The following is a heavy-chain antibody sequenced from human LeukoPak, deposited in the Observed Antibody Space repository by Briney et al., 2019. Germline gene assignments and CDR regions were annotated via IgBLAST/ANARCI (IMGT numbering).Heavy chain of an antibody. Sequence: PGGSLRLSCAASGFTFSDYYMSWIRQAPGKGLEWVSYISPSDSHKCDADSVKGRFTVSRDNAKNSLYLQMNSLRGEDTAVYYCARGHHNLDVWGRGTTVTVSS. V-gene: IGHV3-11*01. CDR3: ARGHHNLDV. CDR2: ISPSDSHK. J-gene: IGHJ6*02. CDR1: GFTFSDYY.